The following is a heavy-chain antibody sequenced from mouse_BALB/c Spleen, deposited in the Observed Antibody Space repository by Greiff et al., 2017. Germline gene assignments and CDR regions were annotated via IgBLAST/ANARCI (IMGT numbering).Heavy chain of an antibody. J-gene: IGHJ4*01. Sequence: VQLKESGTVLARPGASVKMSCKASGYTFTSYWMHWVKQRPGQGLEWIGAIYPGNSDTSYNQKFKGKAKLTAVTSTSTAYMELSSLTNEDSAVYYSTRSRDYEPRYAMDYWGQGTSVTVSS. D-gene: IGHD2-4*01. CDR1: GYTFTSYW. V-gene: IGHV1-5*01. CDR3: TRSRDYEPRYAMDY. CDR2: IYPGNSDT.